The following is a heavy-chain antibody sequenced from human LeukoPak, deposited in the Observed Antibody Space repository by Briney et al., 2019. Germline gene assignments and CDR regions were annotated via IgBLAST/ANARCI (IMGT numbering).Heavy chain of an antibody. V-gene: IGHV4-34*01. CDR1: GGSISSYY. J-gene: IGHJ6*02. D-gene: IGHD3-16*01. CDR3: ARDERGPVADPWPREVGGVYYYGMDV. Sequence: SETLSLTCTVSGGSISSYYWSWIRQPPGKGLEWIGEINHSGSTNYNPSLKSRVTISVDTSKNQFSLKLSSVTAADTAVYYCARDERGPVADPWPREVGGVYYYGMDVWGQGTTVTVSS. CDR2: INHSGST.